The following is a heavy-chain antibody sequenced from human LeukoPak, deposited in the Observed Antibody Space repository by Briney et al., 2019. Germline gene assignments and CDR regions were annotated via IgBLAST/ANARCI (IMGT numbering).Heavy chain of an antibody. CDR1: GGSISSGSYY. V-gene: IGHV4-61*02. D-gene: IGHD3-3*01. Sequence: SETLSLTCTVSGGSISSGSYYWSWIRQPAGKGLEWIGRIYTSGSTNYNPSLKSRVTIPVDTSKNQFSLKLSSVTAADTAVYYCASTIFGEYAFDIWGQGTMVTVSS. CDR3: ASTIFGEYAFDI. CDR2: IYTSGST. J-gene: IGHJ3*02.